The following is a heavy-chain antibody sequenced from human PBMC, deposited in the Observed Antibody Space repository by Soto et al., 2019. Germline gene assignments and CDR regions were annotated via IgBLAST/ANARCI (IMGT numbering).Heavy chain of an antibody. CDR2: ISGSGGST. CDR3: AKDRRGGIRGWNNVAFDI. V-gene: IGHV3-23*01. CDR1: GFTFSSYA. D-gene: IGHD6-19*01. J-gene: IGHJ3*02. Sequence: GGSLRLSCAASGFTFSSYAMSWVRQAPGKGLEWVSAISGSGGSTYYADSVKGRLTISRDNSKNTLYLQMNSLRAEDTAVYYCAKDRRGGIRGWNNVAFDIWGQGTMVTVSS.